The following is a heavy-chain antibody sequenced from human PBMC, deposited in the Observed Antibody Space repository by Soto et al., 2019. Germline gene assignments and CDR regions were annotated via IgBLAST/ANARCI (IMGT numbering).Heavy chain of an antibody. V-gene: IGHV3-33*08. J-gene: IGHJ4*02. CDR2: IWYDGSNK. CDR1: GFSFSSYA. Sequence: VQLLESGGGLVQTGGSLRLSCAASGFSFSSYAMTWVRQAPGKGLEWVAVIWYDGSNKNYADSVKGRFTVSRDNSNSTLYLQMESLRAEDTAVYYCASLSNYFGSGSFDYWGQGTLVTVSS. D-gene: IGHD3-10*01. CDR3: ASLSNYFGSGSFDY.